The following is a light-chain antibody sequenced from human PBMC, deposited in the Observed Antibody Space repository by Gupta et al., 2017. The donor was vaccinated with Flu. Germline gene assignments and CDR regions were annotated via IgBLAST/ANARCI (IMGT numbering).Light chain of an antibody. CDR2: EVT. J-gene: IGLJ3*02. Sequence: QSALTQPRSVAGSPGQSVTLSRPGTSSDVGNYDFVSWYQPHPGKAPKLLIYEVTKRPSGVPDRFSGSKSGNTASLSISGLQADDEAEYYCSAYAGSYTLVFGGGTKLTVL. CDR1: SSDVGNYDF. CDR3: SAYAGSYTLV. V-gene: IGLV2-11*01.